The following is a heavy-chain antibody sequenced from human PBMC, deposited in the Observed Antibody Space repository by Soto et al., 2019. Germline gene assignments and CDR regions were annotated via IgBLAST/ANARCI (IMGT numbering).Heavy chain of an antibody. J-gene: IGHJ5*02. V-gene: IGHV1-2*02. Sequence: QVQLVQSGAEVKKPGASVKVSCKAPRYIFTAYFMHWVRQAPGQGLEWRGWINPNNGATHYGLSFQGRGTMTRSTAISTAYMELSSLRSDDTAVYYCATHDPGARFDPWGQGTLVIVSS. CDR2: INPNNGAT. CDR1: RYIFTAYF. D-gene: IGHD1-1*01. CDR3: ATHDPGARFDP.